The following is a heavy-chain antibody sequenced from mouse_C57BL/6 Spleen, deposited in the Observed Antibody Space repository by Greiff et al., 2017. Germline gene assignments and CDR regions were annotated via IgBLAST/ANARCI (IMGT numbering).Heavy chain of an antibody. D-gene: IGHD2-3*01. CDR2: INPSNGGT. CDR1: GYTFTSYW. CDR3: AREEMDDGYYPLFGY. V-gene: IGHV1-53*01. J-gene: IGHJ2*01. Sequence: QVQLQQSGTELVKPGASVKLSCKASGYTFTSYWMHWVKQRPGQGLEWIGNINPSNGGTNYNEKFKSKATLTVDKSSSTAYMQLSSLTSEDSAVYDCAREEMDDGYYPLFGYWGQGTTLTVSS.